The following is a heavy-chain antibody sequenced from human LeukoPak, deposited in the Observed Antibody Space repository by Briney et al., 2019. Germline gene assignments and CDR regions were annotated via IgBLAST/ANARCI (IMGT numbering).Heavy chain of an antibody. D-gene: IGHD5-12*01. CDR2: INSDGSST. V-gene: IGHV3-74*01. CDR1: RFTFSPYW. CDR3: AKQAPPDISGYEFDY. Sequence: GGSLTLSCAASRFTFSPYWMHWLRRATGKGLVSVSRINSDGSSTGYADSVKGRFTISRDNSKNTLYLQMNSLRAEDTAVYYCAKQAPPDISGYEFDYWGQGTLVTVSS. J-gene: IGHJ4*02.